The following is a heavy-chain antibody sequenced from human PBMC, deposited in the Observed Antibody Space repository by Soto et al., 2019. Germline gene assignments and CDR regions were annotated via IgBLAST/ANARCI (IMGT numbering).Heavy chain of an antibody. CDR2: IIWNSGSI. Sequence: EVQLVESGGGLVQPGRSLRLSCAASGFTLDDYAMHWVRQAPGKGLEWVSSIIWNSGSIGYADSVKGRFTISRDNAKNSLYLQMNSLRAEDTALYFCAKELTLNGFDIWGQGTMVTVSP. J-gene: IGHJ3*02. CDR3: AKELTLNGFDI. V-gene: IGHV3-9*01. CDR1: GFTLDDYA.